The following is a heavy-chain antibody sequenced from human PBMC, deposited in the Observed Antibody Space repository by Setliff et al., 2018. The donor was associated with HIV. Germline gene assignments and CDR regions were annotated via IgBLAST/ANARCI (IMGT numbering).Heavy chain of an antibody. V-gene: IGHV1-69*13. CDR1: GGTFNNYA. Sequence: GASVKVSCKASGGTFNNYAISWVRQAPGQGLEWMGGIIPILGTTNYAQKIQGRVKFSADESTGTAYMDLTRLRVDDTAIYYCARGTWMQARWWFDSWGQGTQVTVPQ. CDR2: IIPILGTT. CDR3: ARGTWMQARWWFDS. D-gene: IGHD5-18*01. J-gene: IGHJ5*01.